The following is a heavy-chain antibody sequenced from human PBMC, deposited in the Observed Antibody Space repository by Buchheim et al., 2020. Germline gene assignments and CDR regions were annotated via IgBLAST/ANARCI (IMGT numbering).Heavy chain of an antibody. CDR3: ARVRIAVAGTSYYFDY. D-gene: IGHD6-19*01. CDR1: GYTFTSYG. V-gene: IGHV1-18*04. J-gene: IGHJ4*02. Sequence: QVQLVQSGAEVKKPGASVKVSCKASGYTFTSYGISWVRQAPGPGLELMGWISAYNGNTNYSQKLQGRVTMTTDTSTTPAYRELRSVRSDDTDVYYCARVRIAVAGTSYYFDYWGQGTL. CDR2: ISAYNGNT.